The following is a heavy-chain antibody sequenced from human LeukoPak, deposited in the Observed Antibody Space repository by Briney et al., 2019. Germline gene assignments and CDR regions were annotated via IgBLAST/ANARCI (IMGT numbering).Heavy chain of an antibody. V-gene: IGHV4-34*01. CDR2: INHSGST. CDR1: GGSFSGYY. D-gene: IGHD2-2*01. Sequence: PSETLSLTCAVYGGSFSGYYWSWIRQPPGKGLEWIGEINHSGSTNYNPSLKSRVTISVDTSKNQFSLKLSSVTAADTAVYYCASDIVVVPAADLPDAFDIWGQGTMVTVSS. J-gene: IGHJ3*02. CDR3: ASDIVVVPAADLPDAFDI.